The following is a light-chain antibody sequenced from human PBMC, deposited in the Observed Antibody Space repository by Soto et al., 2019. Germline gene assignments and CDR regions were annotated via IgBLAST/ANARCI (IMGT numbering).Light chain of an antibody. CDR2: GAS. V-gene: IGKV3D-15*01. CDR3: QQYNKWPRT. Sequence: EIVMTQSPATLSVSPGERATLSCSASQSANIHLAWYQQKPGQAPRLLIYGASARATGIPAKFSGSGSGTEFTLTISSLQSEDFAVYYCQQYNKWPRTFGQGTKVEIK. CDR1: QSANIH. J-gene: IGKJ1*01.